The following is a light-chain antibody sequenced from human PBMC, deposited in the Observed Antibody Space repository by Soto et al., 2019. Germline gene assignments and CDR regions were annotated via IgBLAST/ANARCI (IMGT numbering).Light chain of an antibody. CDR2: DAS. CDR3: QQYDNRPFT. CDR1: QDISNY. J-gene: IGKJ3*01. V-gene: IGKV1-33*01. Sequence: DIQMTQSPSSLSASVGDRVTITCQASQDISNYLNGYQQKPGKAPKLLIFDASNLETGVPSRLSGSRSGTDFTFTISRLQAEDIATYYCQQYDNRPFTFGPGTKVDIK.